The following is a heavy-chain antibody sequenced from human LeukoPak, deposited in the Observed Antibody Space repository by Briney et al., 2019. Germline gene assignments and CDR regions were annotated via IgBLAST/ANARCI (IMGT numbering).Heavy chain of an antibody. Sequence: ASVKVSCKASGYTFTSYDINWVRQATGQGLEWMGWMNPNSGNTGYAQKFQGRVTITRNTSMSTAYMELSSLRSEDTAVYYCARLAARGANDWFDPWGLGTLVTVSS. CDR1: GYTFTSYD. J-gene: IGHJ5*02. CDR3: ARLAARGANDWFDP. D-gene: IGHD6-6*01. V-gene: IGHV1-8*03. CDR2: MNPNSGNT.